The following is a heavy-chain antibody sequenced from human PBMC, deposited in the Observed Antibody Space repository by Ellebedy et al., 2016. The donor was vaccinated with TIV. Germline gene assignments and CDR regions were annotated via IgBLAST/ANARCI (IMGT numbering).Heavy chain of an antibody. V-gene: IGHV3-33*01. J-gene: IGHJ1*01. D-gene: IGHD1-26*01. CDR2: IWYDGSNK. Sequence: GGSLRLXXAASGFTFSSYGMHWVRQAPGKGLEWVAVIWYDGSNKYYADSVKGRFTISRDNSKNTLYLQMNSLRAEDTAMYYCARDSSGSSNYLQHWGQGTLVTVAS. CDR3: ARDSSGSSNYLQH. CDR1: GFTFSSYG.